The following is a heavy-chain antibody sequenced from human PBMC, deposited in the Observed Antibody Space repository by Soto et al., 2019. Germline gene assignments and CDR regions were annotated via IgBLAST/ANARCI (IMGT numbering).Heavy chain of an antibody. D-gene: IGHD3-22*01. Sequence: QVQLVQSGAEVKKPGSSVKVSCKASGSTFNNYAISWVRQAPGQGLEWMGGIIPIFGTANYAEKFQGRVTITADESTSTAHMELRSLRSEDTALYYCARGVHHDRSGYYYFYWGQGTLVTVSS. CDR2: IIPIFGTA. V-gene: IGHV1-69*01. CDR1: GSTFNNYA. J-gene: IGHJ4*02. CDR3: ARGVHHDRSGYYYFY.